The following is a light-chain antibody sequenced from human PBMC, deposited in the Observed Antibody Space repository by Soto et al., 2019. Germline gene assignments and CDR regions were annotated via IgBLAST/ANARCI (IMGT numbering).Light chain of an antibody. CDR3: QQLNDYPLT. CDR2: SAS. J-gene: IGKJ4*01. CDR1: QGVRSY. V-gene: IGKV1-9*01. Sequence: DIQLTQSPSFLSASVGDRVTITCRASQGVRSYLAWYQPRPGKAPNLLIYSASTLQSGVPSRFSGSGSGTEFTLTISSLQPEDFATYYCQQLNDYPLTFGGGTKVEIK.